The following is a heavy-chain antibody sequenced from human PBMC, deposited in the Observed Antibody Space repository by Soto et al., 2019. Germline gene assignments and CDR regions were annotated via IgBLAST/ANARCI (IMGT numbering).Heavy chain of an antibody. D-gene: IGHD3-9*01. Sequence: GESLKISCKGSGYSFTSYWIGWVRQMPGKGLEWMGIIYPGDSDTRYSPSFQGQVTISADKSISTAYLQWSSLKASDTAMYYCASLDYDILTGYYEYFQHWGQGTLVTVSS. CDR1: GYSFTSYW. CDR2: IYPGDSDT. J-gene: IGHJ1*01. CDR3: ASLDYDILTGYYEYFQH. V-gene: IGHV5-51*01.